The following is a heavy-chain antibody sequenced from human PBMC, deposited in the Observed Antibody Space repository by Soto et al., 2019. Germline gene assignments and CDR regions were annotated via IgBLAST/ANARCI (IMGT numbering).Heavy chain of an antibody. V-gene: IGHV4-38-2*02. CDR3: ARDKRVTMIGGWFDP. D-gene: IGHD3-22*01. CDR1: GYSISSGYY. Sequence: LSLTCVVSGYSISSGYYWAWVRQPPGKELEWIGSIYHSWKTYYKPSLRSRVTVSVDTSKNQFSMKLISVTAADTAVYYCARDKRVTMIGGWFDPWGQGTLVTVSS. J-gene: IGHJ5*02. CDR2: IYHSWKT.